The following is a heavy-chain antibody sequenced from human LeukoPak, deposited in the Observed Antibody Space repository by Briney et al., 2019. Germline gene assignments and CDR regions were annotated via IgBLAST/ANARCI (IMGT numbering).Heavy chain of an antibody. V-gene: IGHV2-26*01. J-gene: IGHJ4*02. Sequence: ESGPTLVNPTETLTLTCTVSGFSGVSLNTARMGVSWIRQPPGKALAWHAHIFSNDEKSYRTSLKSRLTISKDPSKSQVVLTMTSMDPVDTATYYCARTDYDYVWGSYHPLDQWGQGTLVTVSS. D-gene: IGHD3-16*02. CDR3: ARTDYDYVWGSYHPLDQ. CDR2: IFSNDEK. CDR1: GFSGVSLNTARMG.